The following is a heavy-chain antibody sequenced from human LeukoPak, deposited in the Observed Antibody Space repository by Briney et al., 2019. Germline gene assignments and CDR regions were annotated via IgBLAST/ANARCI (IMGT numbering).Heavy chain of an antibody. CDR2: IYSGGST. V-gene: IGHV3-53*01. D-gene: IGHD6-13*01. J-gene: IGHJ4*02. CDR3: ARNSYSSSWCFDY. Sequence: GGSLRLSCAASGFTVSNNYMSWVRQAPGKGLEWVSVIYSGGSTYYADSVKGRFTISRDNSKNTLYLQMNSLRAEDTAVYYCARNSYSSSWCFDYWGQGTLVTVSS. CDR1: GFTVSNNY.